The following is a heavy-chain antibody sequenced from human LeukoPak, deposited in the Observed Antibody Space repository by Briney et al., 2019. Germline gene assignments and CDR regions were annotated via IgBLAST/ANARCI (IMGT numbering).Heavy chain of an antibody. Sequence: GASVKVSCKASGYTFTGYYMRWVRQAPGQGLEWMGWVNPNSGGTNYAQKFQGRVTMTRDTSISTAYMELSRLRSDDTAVYYCARGATVTTYRNYYYYGMDVWGQGTTVTVSS. D-gene: IGHD4-17*01. J-gene: IGHJ6*02. CDR1: GYTFTGYY. CDR3: ARGATVTTYRNYYYYGMDV. V-gene: IGHV1-2*02. CDR2: VNPNSGGT.